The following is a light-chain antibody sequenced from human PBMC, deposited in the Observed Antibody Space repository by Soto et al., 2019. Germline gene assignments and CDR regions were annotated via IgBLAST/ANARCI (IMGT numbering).Light chain of an antibody. CDR1: SSDVGAYNF. CDR2: DVS. V-gene: IGLV2-11*01. J-gene: IGLJ2*01. CDR3: CSYAGTYSPV. Sequence: QSVLTQPPSVSGSPGQSVIISCTGTSSDVGAYNFVSWYQQHPGKAPKLIIFDVSARPSGVPDRFSGSKSGNTASLTISGLQADDEADYYCCSYAGTYSPVLGGGTKLTVL.